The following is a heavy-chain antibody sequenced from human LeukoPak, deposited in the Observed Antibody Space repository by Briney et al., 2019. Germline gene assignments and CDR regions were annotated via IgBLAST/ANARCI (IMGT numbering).Heavy chain of an antibody. CDR1: GGTFISYA. J-gene: IGHJ5*02. CDR2: IIPIFGTA. CDR3: ARDLGYNWNDEDHWFDP. D-gene: IGHD1-1*01. Sequence: SSVKVSCKASGGTFISYAISWVRQAPGQGLEWMGGIIPIFGTANYAQKFQGRATITADESTSTAYMELSSLRSEDTAVYYCARDLGYNWNDEDHWFDPWGQGTLVTVSS. V-gene: IGHV1-69*01.